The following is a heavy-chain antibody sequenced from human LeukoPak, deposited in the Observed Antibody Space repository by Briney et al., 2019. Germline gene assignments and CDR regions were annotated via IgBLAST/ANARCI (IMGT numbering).Heavy chain of an antibody. V-gene: IGHV3-23*01. D-gene: IGHD3-10*01. CDR1: GFTFSGYA. Sequence: GGSLRLSCAASGFTFSGYAMSWVRQAPRKGLEWVSSISGSGTGTYYADSVKGRFTISRDNSKNTLYLQMNSLRAEDTAVYYCAKRVVRGDPWRFDPWGQGTLVTVSS. J-gene: IGHJ5*02. CDR2: ISGSGTGT. CDR3: AKRVVRGDPWRFDP.